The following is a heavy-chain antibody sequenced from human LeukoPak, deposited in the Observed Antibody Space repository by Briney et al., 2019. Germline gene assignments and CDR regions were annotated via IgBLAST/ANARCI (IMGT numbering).Heavy chain of an antibody. Sequence: GASVKVSCKASGYTFTGYYMHWVRQAPGQGLEWMGWINPNSGGTNYAQKFQGRVTMTRDTSISTAYMELSRLRSDDTAVYYCARVPYSSRYYFDYWGQGTLVTVSS. CDR1: GYTFTGYY. J-gene: IGHJ4*02. D-gene: IGHD6-13*01. CDR2: INPNSGGT. CDR3: ARVPYSSRYYFDY. V-gene: IGHV1-2*02.